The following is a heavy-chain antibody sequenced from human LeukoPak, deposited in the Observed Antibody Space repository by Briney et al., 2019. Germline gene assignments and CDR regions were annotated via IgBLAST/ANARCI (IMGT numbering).Heavy chain of an antibody. V-gene: IGHV3-48*04. J-gene: IGHJ4*02. CDR2: ISSSSFTI. D-gene: IGHD2-21*02. Sequence: GGSLRLSCAASGFTFSTYSMNWVRQAPGKGLEWVSYISSSSFTIHYADSVKGRFIISRDDAKSSLYLQMNSLRAEDTAVYYCAREICGSDCYSTFDYWGQGALVTVSS. CDR1: GFTFSTYS. CDR3: AREICGSDCYSTFDY.